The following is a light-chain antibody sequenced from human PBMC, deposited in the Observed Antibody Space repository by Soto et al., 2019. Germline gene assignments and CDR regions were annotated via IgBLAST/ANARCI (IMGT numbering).Light chain of an antibody. V-gene: IGLV2-14*03. Sequence: QPALTQPATVSVSPGQSITISCTGTSSNVGRYNYVSWYQQYPGRAPKLIIFDVTNRASGVSPRFSGSKSGNTASLTISGLQAADEADYYCNSYTGTSARYAFGTGTKVTVL. J-gene: IGLJ1*01. CDR1: SSNVGRYNY. CDR2: DVT. CDR3: NSYTGTSARYA.